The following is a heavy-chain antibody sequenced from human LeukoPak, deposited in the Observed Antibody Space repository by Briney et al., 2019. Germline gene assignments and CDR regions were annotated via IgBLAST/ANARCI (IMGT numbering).Heavy chain of an antibody. Sequence: SVKVSCKASGGTFSSYAISWVRQAPGHGLEWMGRIIPILGIANYAQKFQGRVTITADKSTSTAYMELSSLRSEDTAVYYCARDQVARYDFWSGYPDYWGQGTLVTVSS. CDR3: ARDQVARYDFWSGYPDY. J-gene: IGHJ4*02. V-gene: IGHV1-69*04. CDR1: GGTFSSYA. D-gene: IGHD3-3*01. CDR2: IIPILGIA.